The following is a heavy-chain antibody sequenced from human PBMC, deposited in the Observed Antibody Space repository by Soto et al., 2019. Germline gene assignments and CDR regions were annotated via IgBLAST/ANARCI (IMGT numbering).Heavy chain of an antibody. CDR2: IKQDGSVI. D-gene: IGHD6-19*01. J-gene: IGHJ4*02. Sequence: EVQLVESGGGLVQPGGSLRLSCTASQFTFSRYWMNWVRQAPGKGMEWVAIIKQDGSVIHYVDSVRGRFTISRDNDQNSLYLQMNSLRAEDTAVYYCTGSAGWRLDFWGQGTLVTVSS. CDR1: QFTFSRYW. V-gene: IGHV3-7*01. CDR3: TGSAGWRLDF.